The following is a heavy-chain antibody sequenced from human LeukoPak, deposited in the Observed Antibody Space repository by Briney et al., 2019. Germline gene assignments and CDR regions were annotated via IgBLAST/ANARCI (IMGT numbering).Heavy chain of an antibody. D-gene: IGHD6-19*01. V-gene: IGHV3-23*01. J-gene: IGHJ4*02. CDR1: GFTFSGYA. CDR3: AKVLQWLAPFDH. CDR2: ISGNGDST. Sequence: GGSLRLSCAASGFTFSGYAMSWVRQAPGKGLEWVSSISGNGDSTYYADYVNGRFTISRDNSKNTLYMQINSLRAEDTAVYYCAKVLQWLAPFDHWGQGTLVTVSS.